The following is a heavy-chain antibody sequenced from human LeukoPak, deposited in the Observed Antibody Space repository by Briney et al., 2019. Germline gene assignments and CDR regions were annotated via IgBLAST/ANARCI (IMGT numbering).Heavy chain of an antibody. D-gene: IGHD6-19*01. CDR3: ARLSYSSGWFGGFDP. CDR1: GGSISSSSYY. V-gene: IGHV4-39*01. J-gene: IGHJ5*02. Sequence: PSETLSLTCTVSGGSISSSSYYWGWIRQPPGKGLECIRNIYYSGTTYYNASLKSRVSISVDTSKNQFALKLSSVTAADTAVYYCARLSYSSGWFGGFDPWGQGTLVILST. CDR2: IYYSGTT.